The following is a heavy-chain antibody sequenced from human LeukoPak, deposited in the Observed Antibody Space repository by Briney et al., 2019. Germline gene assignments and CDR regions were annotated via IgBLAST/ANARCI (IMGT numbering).Heavy chain of an antibody. Sequence: GGSLRLSCAASRFIFSSYAMHWVRQAPGKGLEWLALISYDGSNKYYADSVKGRFTISRDNSKNTLYLQMNSLRAEDTAVYYCAREHYYDSSGFYRDFDCWGQGTLVTVSS. J-gene: IGHJ4*02. V-gene: IGHV3-30-3*01. D-gene: IGHD3-22*01. CDR1: RFIFSSYA. CDR3: AREHYYDSSGFYRDFDC. CDR2: ISYDGSNK.